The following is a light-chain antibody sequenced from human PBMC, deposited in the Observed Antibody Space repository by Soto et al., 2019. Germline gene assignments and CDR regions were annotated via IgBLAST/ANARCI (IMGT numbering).Light chain of an antibody. V-gene: IGKV3-15*01. J-gene: IGKJ2*01. CDR2: GAS. CDR3: QQYNNWCS. CDR1: QSVSSN. Sequence: EIVMTQSPATLSVSPGERATLSCRASQSVSSNLAWYQQKPGQAPRLLIYGASTRDAGIPARFSGSGSGTEFTLTISSLQSEDFAVYYCQQYNNWCSFGQGTKLEIK.